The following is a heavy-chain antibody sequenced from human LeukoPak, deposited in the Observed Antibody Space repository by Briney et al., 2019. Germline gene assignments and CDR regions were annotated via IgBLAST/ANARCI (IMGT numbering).Heavy chain of an antibody. V-gene: IGHV4-61*05. Sequence: SETLSLTCTVSGGSISSSSYYWGWIRQPPGKGLEWIGYIYYSGSTNYNPSLKSRVTISVDTSKNQFSLKLSSVTAADTAVYYCARGKFIDAFDIWGQGTMVTVSS. CDR1: GGSISSSSYY. J-gene: IGHJ3*02. CDR2: IYYSGST. CDR3: ARGKFIDAFDI.